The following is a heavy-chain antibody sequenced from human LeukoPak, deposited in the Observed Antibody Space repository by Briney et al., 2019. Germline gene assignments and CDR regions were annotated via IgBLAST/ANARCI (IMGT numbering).Heavy chain of an antibody. CDR2: IKSDGSIT. J-gene: IGHJ4*02. CDR1: GFAFSSYW. Sequence: PGGSLRLSCAASGFAFSSYWMHWVRQDPGKGLVWVSRIKSDGSITSYADSVKGRFTISRDNAKNTLYLQMNSLRAEDAAVYYCARVGAPVGAIDYWGQGTLVTVSS. V-gene: IGHV3-74*01. CDR3: ARVGAPVGAIDY. D-gene: IGHD1-26*01.